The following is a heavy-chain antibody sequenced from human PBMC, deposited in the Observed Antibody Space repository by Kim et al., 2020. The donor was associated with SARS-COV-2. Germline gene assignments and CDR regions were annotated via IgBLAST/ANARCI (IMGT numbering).Heavy chain of an antibody. CDR2: IWYNGSNK. Sequence: GGSLSLSCAASGVTFSSYCMHWVRQAPGKGLEWVADIWYNGSNKYYADYLKGRFTISRAPSKQMLYLLMTILRAEATAVYYCWGDRSSKYRWIFVYYYG. V-gene: IGHV3-33*08. CDR3: WGDRSSKYRWIFVYYYG. CDR1: GVTFSSYC. D-gene: IGHD2-2*03. J-gene: IGHJ6*01.